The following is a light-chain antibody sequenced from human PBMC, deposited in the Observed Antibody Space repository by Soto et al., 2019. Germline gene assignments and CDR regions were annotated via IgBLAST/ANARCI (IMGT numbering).Light chain of an antibody. CDR2: GSS. CDR3: QHYGSSPT. V-gene: IGKV3-20*01. J-gene: IGKJ1*01. CDR1: QSLSGSY. Sequence: EIVLTQSPGTLSLSPGEGATLSCRASQSLSGSYLAWYQQKPGQAPRLLIYGSSSRATGIPDRFSGSGSGTDFTLTVSRLEPEDFAVYYCQHYGSSPTFGQGTKVEIK.